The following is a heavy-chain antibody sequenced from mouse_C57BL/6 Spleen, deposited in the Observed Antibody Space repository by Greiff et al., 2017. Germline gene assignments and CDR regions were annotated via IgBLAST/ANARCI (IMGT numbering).Heavy chain of an antibody. Sequence: EVKLVESGPGMVKPSQSLSLTCTVTGYSITSGYDWHWIRHFPGNKLEWMGYISYSGSTNYNPSLKSRISITHDTSKNHFFLKLNSVTTEDTATYYCAREGLLRGYFDVWGTGTTVTVSS. CDR3: AREGLLRGYFDV. V-gene: IGHV3-1*01. CDR2: ISYSGST. J-gene: IGHJ1*03. CDR1: GYSITSGYD. D-gene: IGHD2-3*01.